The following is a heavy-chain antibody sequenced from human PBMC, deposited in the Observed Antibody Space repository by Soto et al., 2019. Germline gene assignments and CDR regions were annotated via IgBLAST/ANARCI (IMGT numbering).Heavy chain of an antibody. CDR1: GFTFSSYA. D-gene: IGHD2-21*02. V-gene: IGHV3-23*01. CDR3: AKASLNTPVTPPADC. Sequence: EVQLLESGGGLVQPGGSQRLSCTASGFTFSSYALSWVRQAPGKGLEWVSSISGSGGSTYYADSVKGRVTISRDNSKNTRDLQLSSLRAEATAVYYCAKASLNTPVTPPADCWGQGTVVTVSS. CDR2: ISGSGGST. J-gene: IGHJ4*02.